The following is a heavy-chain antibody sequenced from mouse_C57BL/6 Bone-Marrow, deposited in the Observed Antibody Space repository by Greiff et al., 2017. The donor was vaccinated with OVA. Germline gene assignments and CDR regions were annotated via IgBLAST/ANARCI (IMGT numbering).Heavy chain of an antibody. CDR3: ARGGGQYGNCLRY. V-gene: IGHV1-52*01. CDR1: GYTFTSYW. D-gene: IGHD2-1*01. J-gene: IGHJ2*01. CDR2: IDPSDSET. Sequence: QVQLQQPGAELVRPGSSVKLSCKASGYTFTSYWMHWVKQRPIQGLEWIGNIDPSDSETPYNQKFKDKATLTVDKSSSKAYMQLSSLTSEDSAVYDCARGGGQYGNCLRYWGQGTTLTVSS.